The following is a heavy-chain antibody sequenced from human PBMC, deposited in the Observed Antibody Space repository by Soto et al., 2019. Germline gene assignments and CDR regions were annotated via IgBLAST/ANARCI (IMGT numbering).Heavy chain of an antibody. CDR1: GYSISSGYY. J-gene: IGHJ4*02. D-gene: IGHD3-22*01. Sequence: PSETLSLTCAVSGYSISSGYYWGWIRQPPGKGLEWIGSIYHSGSTYYNPSLKSRVTISVDTSKNQFSLKLSSVTAADTAVYYCARYGIRYYDSSGYHPTHRYFAYCCQGTLVT. CDR3: ARYGIRYYDSSGYHPTHRYFAY. V-gene: IGHV4-38-2*01. CDR2: IYHSGST.